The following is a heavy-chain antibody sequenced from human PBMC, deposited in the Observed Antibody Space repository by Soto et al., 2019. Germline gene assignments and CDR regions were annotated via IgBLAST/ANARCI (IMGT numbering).Heavy chain of an antibody. Sequence: QVRLVESGGGVVQPGRSLRLSCAASGFTFSSYGMHWVRQAPGKGLEWVAVIWYDGSNKYYADSVKGRFTISRDNSKNTLYLQMNSLRAEDTAVYYCARDRNLRGYSYGTFDYWGQGTLVTVSS. V-gene: IGHV3-33*01. CDR3: ARDRNLRGYSYGTFDY. CDR2: IWYDGSNK. CDR1: GFTFSSYG. J-gene: IGHJ4*02. D-gene: IGHD5-18*01.